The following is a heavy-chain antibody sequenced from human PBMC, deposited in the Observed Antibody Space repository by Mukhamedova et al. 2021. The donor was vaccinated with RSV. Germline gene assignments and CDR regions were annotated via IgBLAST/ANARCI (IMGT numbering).Heavy chain of an antibody. V-gene: IGHV3-30-3*01. CDR2: GSNK. D-gene: IGHD1-26*01. Sequence: GSNKYYADSVKGRFTISRDNSKNTLYLQMNSLRTEDTAVYYCARDRVSSGSYYGIDYWGQGTLVTVSS. J-gene: IGHJ4*02. CDR3: ARDRVSSGSYYGIDY.